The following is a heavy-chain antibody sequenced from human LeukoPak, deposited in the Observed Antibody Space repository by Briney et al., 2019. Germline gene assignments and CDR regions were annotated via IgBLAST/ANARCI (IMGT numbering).Heavy chain of an antibody. CDR2: IYHSGST. Sequence: SETLSLTCAVSGGSISSGGYSWSWIRQPPGKGLEWIGNIYHSGSTYYNPSLKSRVTISADRSKNQFSLKLSSVTAADTAVYYCAREGGEERYCSGGSCYYGMDVWGQGTTVTVSS. V-gene: IGHV4-30-2*01. CDR1: GGSISSGGYS. D-gene: IGHD2-15*01. CDR3: AREGGEERYCSGGSCYYGMDV. J-gene: IGHJ6*02.